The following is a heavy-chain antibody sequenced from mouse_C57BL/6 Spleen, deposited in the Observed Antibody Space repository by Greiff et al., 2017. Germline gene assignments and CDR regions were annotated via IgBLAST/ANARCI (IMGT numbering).Heavy chain of an antibody. V-gene: IGHV2-5*01. CDR3: ARNHYYGSRDYAMDY. Sequence: VQLQQSGPGLVQPSQSLSITCTVSGFSLTSYGVHWVRQSPGKGLEWLGVIWRGGSTDYNAAFMSRLSITKDNSKSQVFFKMNSLQADDTAIYYCARNHYYGSRDYAMDYWGQGTSVTVSS. CDR1: GFSLTSYG. D-gene: IGHD1-1*01. J-gene: IGHJ4*01. CDR2: IWRGGST.